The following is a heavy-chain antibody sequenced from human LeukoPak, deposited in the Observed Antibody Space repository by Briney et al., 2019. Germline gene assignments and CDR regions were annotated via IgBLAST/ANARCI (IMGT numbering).Heavy chain of an antibody. D-gene: IGHD2-2*01. CDR1: GGSFSGYY. Sequence: SETLSLTCAVYGGSFSGYYWSWIRQPPGKGLEWIGEINHSGSTNYNPSLKSRVTISVDTSKNQFSLKLSSLTAADTAVYYCARVLFQDIVVVPAAPIHNWFNPWGQGTLVTVSS. CDR3: ARVLFQDIVVVPAAPIHNWFNP. V-gene: IGHV4-34*01. CDR2: INHSGST. J-gene: IGHJ5*02.